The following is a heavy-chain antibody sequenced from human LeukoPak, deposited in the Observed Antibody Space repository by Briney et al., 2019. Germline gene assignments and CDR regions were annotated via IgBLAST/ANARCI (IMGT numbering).Heavy chain of an antibody. CDR2: INPNSGGT. CDR1: GGTFDNDG. J-gene: IGHJ4*02. Sequence: ASVKLSCTASGGTFDNDGISWVRQAPGQGLEWMGWINPNSGGTNYAQKFQGRVTMTRDTSISTAYMELSRLRSDDTAVYYCARDPGGSSGYYFGGQGTLVTVSS. D-gene: IGHD3-22*01. CDR3: ARDPGGSSGYYF. V-gene: IGHV1-2*02.